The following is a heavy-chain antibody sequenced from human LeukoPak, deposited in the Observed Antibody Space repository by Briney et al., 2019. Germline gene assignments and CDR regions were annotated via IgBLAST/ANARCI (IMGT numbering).Heavy chain of an antibody. CDR3: AKEQGSSSDDYYFYY. J-gene: IGHJ4*02. D-gene: IGHD6-13*01. Sequence: GGSLRLSCAASGFTFSGYEMNWVRQAPGKGLEWVSDISSSGGTIYYADSVKGRFTISRDNAKNTLYLQMNSLRAEDTAVYYCAKEQGSSSDDYYFYYRGQGTLVTVSS. CDR2: ISSSGGTI. V-gene: IGHV3-48*03. CDR1: GFTFSGYE.